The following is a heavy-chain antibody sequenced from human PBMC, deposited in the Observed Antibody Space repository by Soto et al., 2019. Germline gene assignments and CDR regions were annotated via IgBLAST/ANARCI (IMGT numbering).Heavy chain of an antibody. CDR2: IYYSGST. D-gene: IGHD6-13*01. V-gene: IGHV4-39*01. CDR3: ASQQLVHYYYGMDV. J-gene: IGHJ6*02. Sequence: SETPSLTCTVSGGSISSSSYYWGWIRQPPGKGLEWIGSIYYSGSTYYNPSLKSRVTISVDTSKNQFSLKLSSVTAADTAVYYCASQQLVHYYYGMDVRGQGTTVTVSS. CDR1: GGSISSSSYY.